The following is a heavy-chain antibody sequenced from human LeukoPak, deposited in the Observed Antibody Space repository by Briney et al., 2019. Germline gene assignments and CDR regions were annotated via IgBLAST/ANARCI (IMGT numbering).Heavy chain of an antibody. CDR2: ISSSSSYI. V-gene: IGHV3-21*04. CDR3: AKGKVNHDGAVDV. Sequence: PGGSLRLSCAASGFTFSSYSMNWVRQAPGKGLEWVSSISSSSSYIYYADSVKGRFTISRDNSKKKLYLQMNNLRVEDTAVYYCAKGKVNHDGAVDVWGQGTRVIVSS. CDR1: GFTFSSYS. J-gene: IGHJ3*01. D-gene: IGHD3-16*01.